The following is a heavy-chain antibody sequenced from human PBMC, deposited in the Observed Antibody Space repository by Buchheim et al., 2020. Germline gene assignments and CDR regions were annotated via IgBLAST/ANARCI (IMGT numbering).Heavy chain of an antibody. CDR2: INAGNGNT. CDR3: ARDPSIAARQRYFDY. D-gene: IGHD6-6*01. Sequence: QVQLVQSGAEVKKPGASVKVSCKASGYTFTSYAMHWVRQAPGQRLEWIGWINAGNGNTKYSQKFQGRVTITRDTSASTAYMELSSLRSEDTAVYYCARDPSIAARQRYFDYWGQGTL. V-gene: IGHV1-3*01. J-gene: IGHJ4*02. CDR1: GYTFTSYA.